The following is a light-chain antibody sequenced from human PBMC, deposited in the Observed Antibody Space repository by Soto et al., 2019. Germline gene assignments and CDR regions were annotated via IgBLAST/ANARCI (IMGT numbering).Light chain of an antibody. J-gene: IGLJ2*01. V-gene: IGLV1-40*01. CDR2: GNN. Sequence: QSVLTQPPSVSGAPGQRVTISCTGSSSNIGAGYDVHWYQQLPGTAPKLLLYGNNNRPSGVPDRFSGSKSGTSASLAITGLQADDESDYYCQAYDSSLRGSVFGGGTKLTVL. CDR3: QAYDSSLRGSV. CDR1: SSNIGAGYD.